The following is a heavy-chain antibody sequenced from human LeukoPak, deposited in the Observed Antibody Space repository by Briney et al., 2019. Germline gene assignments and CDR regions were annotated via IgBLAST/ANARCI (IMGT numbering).Heavy chain of an antibody. V-gene: IGHV4-59*08. CDR1: GGSISSHY. CDR3: ARHRDSLGFHNWFDP. Sequence: SETLSLTCTVSGGSISSHYWSWIRRSPGRGLEWIGFTFYTGSTNSNPSLKSRVTMSADPSKNQVSLRLISVTAADTAIYYCARHRDSLGFHNWFDPWGQGTLVSVSS. J-gene: IGHJ5*02. CDR2: TFYTGST. D-gene: IGHD3-16*01.